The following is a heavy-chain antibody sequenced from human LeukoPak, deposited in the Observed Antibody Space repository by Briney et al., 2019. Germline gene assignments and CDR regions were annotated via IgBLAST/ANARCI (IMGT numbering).Heavy chain of an antibody. J-gene: IGHJ5*02. Sequence: GESLKISCKGSGYSFISYWIGWVRQMPGKGLEWMGIIYPGDSDTRYSPSFQGQVTISADKPISTAYLQWSSLKASDTAMYYCARRPYCGGDCYSHLAWFDPWGQGTLVTVSS. CDR1: GYSFISYW. CDR2: IYPGDSDT. D-gene: IGHD2-21*02. CDR3: ARRPYCGGDCYSHLAWFDP. V-gene: IGHV5-51*01.